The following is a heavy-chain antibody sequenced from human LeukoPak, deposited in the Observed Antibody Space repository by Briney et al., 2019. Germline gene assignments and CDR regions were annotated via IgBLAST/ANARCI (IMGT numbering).Heavy chain of an antibody. Sequence: SETLSLTCAVYGGSFSGYYWSWIRQPPGKGLEWIGEINHSGSTNYNPSLKSRVTISVDTSKNQFSLKLSSVTAADTAVYYCARGRVVVPAADYYYYYYMDVWGKGTTVTVSS. CDR1: GGSFSGYY. CDR2: INHSGST. V-gene: IGHV4-34*01. J-gene: IGHJ6*03. D-gene: IGHD2-2*01. CDR3: ARGRVVVPAADYYYYYYMDV.